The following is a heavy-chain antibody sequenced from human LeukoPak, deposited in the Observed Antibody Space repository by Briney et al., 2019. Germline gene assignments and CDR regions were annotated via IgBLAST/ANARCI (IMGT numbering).Heavy chain of an antibody. CDR2: ISSSSSTI. Sequence: GGSLRLSCAASGFTFSSYSMNWVRQAPGKGLEWVSYISSSSSTIYYADSVKGRFTISRDNAKNSLYLQMNSLRAEDTAVYYCARGNGLHRVLPFDYWGQGTLASVSS. D-gene: IGHD2-15*01. CDR1: GFTFSSYS. V-gene: IGHV3-48*04. J-gene: IGHJ4*02. CDR3: ARGNGLHRVLPFDY.